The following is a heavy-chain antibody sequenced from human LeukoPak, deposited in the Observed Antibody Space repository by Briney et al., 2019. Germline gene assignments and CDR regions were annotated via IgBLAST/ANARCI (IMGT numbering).Heavy chain of an antibody. V-gene: IGHV3-21*01. CDR1: GFTFSSYS. J-gene: IGHJ4*02. CDR2: ISSSSSYI. Sequence: GGSLRLSCAASGFTFSSYSMNWVRQAPGKGLEWVSSISSSSSYIYYADSVKGRFTISRDNAKNSLYLQMNSLRAEDTAVYYCAKAHTAMVRGYFDYWGQGTLVTVSS. CDR3: AKAHTAMVRGYFDY. D-gene: IGHD5-18*01.